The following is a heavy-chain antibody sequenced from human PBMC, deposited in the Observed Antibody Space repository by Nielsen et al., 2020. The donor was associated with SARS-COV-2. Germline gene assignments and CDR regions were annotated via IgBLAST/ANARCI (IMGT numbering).Heavy chain of an antibody. V-gene: IGHV3-11*03. D-gene: IGHD6-19*01. CDR2: ISSSSSYT. CDR1: GFTFSDYY. J-gene: IGHJ4*02. CDR3: AKVHLRGAKWLVLTRGYYFDY. Sequence: GESLKISCAASGFTFSDYYMSWIRQAPGKGLEWVSYISSSSSYTNYADSVKGRFTISRDNAKNSLYLQMNSLRAEDTAVYYCAKVHLRGAKWLVLTRGYYFDYWGQGTLVTVSS.